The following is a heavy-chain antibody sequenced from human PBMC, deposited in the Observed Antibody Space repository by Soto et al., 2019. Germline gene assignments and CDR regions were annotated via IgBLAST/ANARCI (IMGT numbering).Heavy chain of an antibody. CDR2: IYYSGST. Sequence: PSETLSLTCTVSGGSISSYYWSWIRQPPGKGLEWIGYIYYSGSTNYNPSLKSRVTISVDTSKNQFSLKLSSVTAADTAVYYCARGTLVVGATRTYYFDYWGQGTLVTSPQ. V-gene: IGHV4-59*01. CDR3: ARGTLVVGATRTYYFDY. CDR1: GGSISSYY. D-gene: IGHD1-26*01. J-gene: IGHJ4*02.